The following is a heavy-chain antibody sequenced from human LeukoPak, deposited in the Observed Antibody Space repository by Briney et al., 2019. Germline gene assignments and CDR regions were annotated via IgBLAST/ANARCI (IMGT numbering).Heavy chain of an antibody. CDR1: GGSISSGGYS. Sequence: SETLSLTCAVSGGSISSGGYSWSWIRQPPGKGLEWIGYIYHSGSTYYNPSLKSRVTISLGRSKNQFSLKLSSVTAADTAVYYCARGIAAAEPGFDYWGQGTLVNVSS. D-gene: IGHD6-13*01. CDR2: IYHSGST. J-gene: IGHJ4*02. CDR3: ARGIAAAEPGFDY. V-gene: IGHV4-30-2*01.